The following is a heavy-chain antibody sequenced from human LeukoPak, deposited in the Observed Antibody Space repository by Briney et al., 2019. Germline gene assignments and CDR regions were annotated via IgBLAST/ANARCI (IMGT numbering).Heavy chain of an antibody. J-gene: IGHJ5*02. CDR3: ARDIGYCSGGSCYVPFDP. V-gene: IGHV1-69*04. CDR2: IIPILGIA. CDR1: GGTFSSYA. D-gene: IGHD2-15*01. Sequence: ASVKVSCKASGGTFSSYAISWVRQAPGQGPEWMGRIIPILGIANYAQKFQGRVTITADKSTSTAYMELSSLRSEDTAVYYCARDIGYCSGGSCYVPFDPWGQGTLVTVSS.